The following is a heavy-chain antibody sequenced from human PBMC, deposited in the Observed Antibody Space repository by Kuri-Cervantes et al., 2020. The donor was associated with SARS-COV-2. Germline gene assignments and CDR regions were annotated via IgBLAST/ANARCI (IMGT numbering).Heavy chain of an antibody. J-gene: IGHJ4*02. CDR3: ARDADSSSWYAY. CDR1: GSTFRDYY. D-gene: IGHD3-22*01. CDR2: IKQDGSER. V-gene: IGHV3-7*01. Sequence: GGSLRLSCAASGSTFRDYYLSWIRPAPGKGLEWVANIKQDGSERFYVDSVKGRFTTSRDNAKNSLYLQMDSLRVEDTAVYYCARDADSSSWYAYWGQGALVTVSS.